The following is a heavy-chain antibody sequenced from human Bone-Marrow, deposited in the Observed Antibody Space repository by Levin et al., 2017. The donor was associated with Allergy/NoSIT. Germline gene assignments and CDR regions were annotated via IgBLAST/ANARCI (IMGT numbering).Heavy chain of an antibody. Sequence: GGSLRLSCAASGFTFDDYPMHWVRQVPGKGLEWVSGISWSGNMTAYADSVKGRFTVSRDNAKNSLSLQMNSVRNEDTALYYCAKAKTNSGFVVGFDSWGQGTLVIVSS. J-gene: IGHJ4*02. CDR3: AKAKTNSGFVVGFDS. CDR1: GFTFDDYP. V-gene: IGHV3-9*01. D-gene: IGHD3-22*01. CDR2: ISWSGNMT.